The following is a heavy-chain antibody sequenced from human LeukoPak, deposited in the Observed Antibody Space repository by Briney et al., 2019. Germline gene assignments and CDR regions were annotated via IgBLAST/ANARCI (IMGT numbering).Heavy chain of an antibody. J-gene: IGHJ3*02. V-gene: IGHV1-69*04. CDR1: GRTFSSYA. Sequence: SVKVSCEASGRTFSSYAISWVRQPPGQGLEWMGRIIPILGIANYAQKFQGRVTITADKSTSTAYMELSSLRSEDTAVYYCARSDLDAFDIWGQGTMVTVSS. CDR3: ARSDLDAFDI. CDR2: IIPILGIA.